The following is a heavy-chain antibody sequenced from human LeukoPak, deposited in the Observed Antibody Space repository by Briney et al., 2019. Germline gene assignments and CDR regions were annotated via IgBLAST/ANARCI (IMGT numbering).Heavy chain of an antibody. J-gene: IGHJ5*02. CDR2: IIPILGIA. V-gene: IGHV1-69*04. CDR1: GGTFSSYA. CDR3: AVTMIVAVIEAHRPGFDP. D-gene: IGHD3-22*01. Sequence: SVKVSCKASGGTFSSYAISWVRQAPGQGLEWMVRIIPILGIANYAQKFQGRVTITADKSTSTAYIELSSLRSEDTAVYYCAVTMIVAVIEAHRPGFDPWGQGTLVTVSS.